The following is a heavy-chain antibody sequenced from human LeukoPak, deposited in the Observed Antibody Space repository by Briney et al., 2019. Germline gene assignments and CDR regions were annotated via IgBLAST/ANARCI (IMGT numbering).Heavy chain of an antibody. CDR3: ARQSGYCTNGVCYTWFFYYYMDV. CDR2: IYYSGST. D-gene: IGHD2-8*01. CDR1: GGSISSSSYY. J-gene: IGHJ6*03. Sequence: PSETLSLTCTVSGGSISSSSYYWGWIRQPPGKGLEWIGSIYYSGSTYYNPSLKSRVTISVNTSKNQFSLKLSSVTAADTAVYYCARQSGYCTNGVCYTWFFYYYMDVWGKGTTVTVSS. V-gene: IGHV4-39*01.